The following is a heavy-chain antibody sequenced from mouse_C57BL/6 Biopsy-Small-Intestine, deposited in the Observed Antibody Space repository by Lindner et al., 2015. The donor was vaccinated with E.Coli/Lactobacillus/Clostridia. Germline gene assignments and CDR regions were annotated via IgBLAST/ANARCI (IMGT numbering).Heavy chain of an antibody. V-gene: IGHV1-82*01. CDR2: IYPGNGDT. J-gene: IGHJ2*01. Sequence: VQLQESGPELVKPGASVKISCKVSGYAFSSSWMNWVKQRPGKGLEWIGWIYPGNGDTNYNGKFKGKATLTADKSSSTAYIQLSSLTSEDSAVYFCARGGFFEYWGQGTTLTVSS. CDR3: ARGGFFEY. CDR1: GYAFSSSW.